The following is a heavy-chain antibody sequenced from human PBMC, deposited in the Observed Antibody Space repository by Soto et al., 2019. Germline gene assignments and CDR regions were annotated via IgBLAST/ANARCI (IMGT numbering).Heavy chain of an antibody. V-gene: IGHV2-5*01. Sequence: SGPTLVNPTQTLTLTCTFSEFSLRTDGVGVGWIRQPPGKALECLAAVYWNDDKHYSPFLKTRLTINKDTSKNQVVLKVTNMDPVDTATYYCARIHYHYVNDFWGQGTMVTVSS. J-gene: IGHJ4*02. CDR2: VYWNDDK. CDR3: ARIHYHYVNDF. D-gene: IGHD3-10*02. CDR1: EFSLRTDGVG.